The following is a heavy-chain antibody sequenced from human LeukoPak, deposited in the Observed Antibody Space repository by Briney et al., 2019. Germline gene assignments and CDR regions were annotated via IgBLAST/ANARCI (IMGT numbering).Heavy chain of an antibody. CDR3: AAITYFDYIWGRFVS. CDR2: LSGGGEYT. CDR1: GVTFSSYA. J-gene: IGHJ4*02. D-gene: IGHD3-16*01. Sequence: PGGSLRLSCAAPGVTFSSYAMSWVRQAPGKGLEWVSALSGGGEYTYSADSVKGRFTISRDNSKNMLYLQMNSLRVEDTAVYYCAAITYFDYIWGRFVSWGQGTLVTVSS. V-gene: IGHV3-23*01.